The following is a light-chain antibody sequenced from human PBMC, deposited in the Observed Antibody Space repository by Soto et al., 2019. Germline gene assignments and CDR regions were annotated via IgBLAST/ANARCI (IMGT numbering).Light chain of an antibody. J-gene: IGKJ1*01. Sequence: EIVLTQSPGTLSLSPGERATLSCRASQSVSSSYLAWYQQKPGQAPRPLIYGASSRAIGIPGRFSGSGSGTDFTLTISRLEPEDFGVYYCQQYGSSPWTFGQGTKVEIK. V-gene: IGKV3-20*01. CDR2: GAS. CDR1: QSVSSSY. CDR3: QQYGSSPWT.